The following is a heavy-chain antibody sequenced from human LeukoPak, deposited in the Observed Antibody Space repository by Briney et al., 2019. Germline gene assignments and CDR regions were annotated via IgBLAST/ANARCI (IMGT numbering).Heavy chain of an antibody. D-gene: IGHD3-3*01. V-gene: IGHV3-11*04. J-gene: IGHJ4*02. Sequence: GGSLRLSCAASGFTFSDYNMRWIRQAPGKGLEWVSSISRSGSTKYYADSVKGRFTISRDNSKNTLYLQMNSLRAEDTAVYYCASRGFDFGVVIDYWGQGTLVTVSS. CDR2: ISRSGSTK. CDR3: ASRGFDFGVVIDY. CDR1: GFTFSDYN.